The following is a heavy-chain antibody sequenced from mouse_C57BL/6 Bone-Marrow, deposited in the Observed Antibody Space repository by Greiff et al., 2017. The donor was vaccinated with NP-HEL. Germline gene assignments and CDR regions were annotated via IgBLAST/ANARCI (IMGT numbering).Heavy chain of an antibody. CDR3: ARGGTYYYAMDY. D-gene: IGHD3-3*01. CDR2: IYPGDGDT. V-gene: IGHV1-82*01. Sequence: QVQLQQSGPELVKPGASVKISCKASGYAFSSSWMHWVKQRPGQGLEWIGRIYPGDGDTNYNGKFKGKATLTADKSSSTAYMHLSSLTSEDSAVYFWARGGTYYYAMDYWGQGTSLTVSS. J-gene: IGHJ4*01. CDR1: GYAFSSSW.